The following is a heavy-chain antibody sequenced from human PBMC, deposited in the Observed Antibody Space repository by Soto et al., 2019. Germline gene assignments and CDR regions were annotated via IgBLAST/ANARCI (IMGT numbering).Heavy chain of an antibody. Sequence: PGGSLRLSCAASAISFNTYGVTWVRQAPGKGLEWVSTVTVTGGSTYYADSVKGRFTISRDRSNYTVSLLLSSLRVEDTAIYYCSRRAPEGFDPWGQGTLVTVSS. CDR2: VTVTGGST. J-gene: IGHJ5*02. CDR3: SRRAPEGFDP. CDR1: AISFNTYG. V-gene: IGHV3-23*01.